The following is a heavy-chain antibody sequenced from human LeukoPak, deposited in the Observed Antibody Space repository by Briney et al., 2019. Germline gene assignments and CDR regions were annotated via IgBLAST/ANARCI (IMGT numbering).Heavy chain of an antibody. CDR3: AKRATVTTFGHCDY. CDR1: GFTFSSYG. CDR2: ISGSGGST. Sequence: EGSLRLSCAASGFTFSSYGMSWVRQAPGKGLEWVSAISGSGGSTYYADSVKGRFTISRDNSKNTLYLQMNSVRAEDTAVYYCAKRATVTTFGHCDYWGQGTLVTVSS. D-gene: IGHD4-17*01. J-gene: IGHJ4*02. V-gene: IGHV3-23*01.